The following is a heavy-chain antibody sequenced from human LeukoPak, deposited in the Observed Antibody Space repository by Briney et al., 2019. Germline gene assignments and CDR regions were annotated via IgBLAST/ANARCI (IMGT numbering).Heavy chain of an antibody. J-gene: IGHJ5*01. CDR2: IYYSGST. CDR1: GGSISSYY. CDR3: ARDRGYCSGGSCWFDY. Sequence: SETLSLTCTVSGGSISSYYWSWSRQPPGKGLEWIGYIYYSGSTNYNPSLKSRVTISVDTSKNQFSLKLSSVTAADTAVYYCARDRGYCSGGSCWFDYWGQGTLVTVSS. V-gene: IGHV4-59*01. D-gene: IGHD2-15*01.